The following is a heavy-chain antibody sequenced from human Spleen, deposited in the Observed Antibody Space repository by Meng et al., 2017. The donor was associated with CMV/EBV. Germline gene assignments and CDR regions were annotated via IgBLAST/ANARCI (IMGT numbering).Heavy chain of an antibody. V-gene: IGHV4-61*02. Sequence: VQLAEVGPGLVKPSQTLSLTCTVSGDAISSGSYYWSWIRQPAGKGLEWIGRIYTSGSTNYNPSLKSRVTISVDTSKNQFSLKLSSVTAADTAVYYCARTSMVRGVIILFDYWGQGTLVTVSS. D-gene: IGHD3-10*01. J-gene: IGHJ4*02. CDR2: IYTSGST. CDR1: GDAISSGSYY. CDR3: ARTSMVRGVIILFDY.